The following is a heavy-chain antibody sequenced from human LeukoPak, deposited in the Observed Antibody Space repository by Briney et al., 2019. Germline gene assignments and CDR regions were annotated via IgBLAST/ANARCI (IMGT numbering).Heavy chain of an antibody. D-gene: IGHD3-22*01. V-gene: IGHV3-23*01. CDR1: GFSFSTYW. J-gene: IGHJ4*02. CDR2: ISGNGGIT. Sequence: GGSLRLSCAASGFSFSTYWMTWVRQAPGKGLEWVSGISGNGGITYYADSVRGRFTISRDDSKNTLYLQMNSLRAEDTAVYYCARDTAYHYDSSGYYFDQWGQGTLVTVSS. CDR3: ARDTAYHYDSSGYYFDQ.